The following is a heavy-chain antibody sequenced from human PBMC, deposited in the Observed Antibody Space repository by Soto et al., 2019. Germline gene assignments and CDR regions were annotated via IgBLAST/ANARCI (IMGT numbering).Heavy chain of an antibody. CDR1: GYTFTSYA. D-gene: IGHD3-10*01. V-gene: IGHV1-3*01. J-gene: IGHJ4*02. CDR2: INAGNGNT. CDR3: ARDQVHYYGSGSYYNGYFDY. Sequence: ASVKVSCKASGYTFTSYAMHWVRQAPGQRLEWMGWINAGNGNTKYSQKFQGRVTITRDTSASTAYMELSSLRSEDTAVYYCARDQVHYYGSGSYYNGYFDYWGQGTLVTAPQ.